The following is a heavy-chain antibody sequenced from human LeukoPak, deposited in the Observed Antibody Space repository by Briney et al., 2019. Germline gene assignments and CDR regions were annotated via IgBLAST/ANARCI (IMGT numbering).Heavy chain of an antibody. V-gene: IGHV4-59*08. CDR1: GGSISSYY. D-gene: IGHD5-18*01. J-gene: IGHJ4*02. CDR2: IYYSGST. Sequence: SETLSLACTVSGGSISSYYWSWIRQPPGKGLEWIGYIYYSGSTNYNPSLKSRVTISVDTSKNQFSLKLSSVTAADTAVYYCARKGYSYGPFDYWGQGTLVTVSS. CDR3: ARKGYSYGPFDY.